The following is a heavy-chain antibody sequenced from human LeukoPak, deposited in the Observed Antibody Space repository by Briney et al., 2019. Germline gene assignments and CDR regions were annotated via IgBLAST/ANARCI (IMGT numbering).Heavy chain of an antibody. CDR2: IYYSGST. V-gene: IGHV4-59*01. J-gene: IGHJ3*02. CDR3: AISTFFDAFDI. Sequence: SETLSLTCTVAGGSISSYYWSWIRHPPEKGLEWIGYIYYSGSTNYNPSLKSRVTISVDTSKKQFSLKLSSVTAADTAVYYCAISTFFDAFDIWGQGTTVTVSS. CDR1: GGSISSYY. D-gene: IGHD2-2*01.